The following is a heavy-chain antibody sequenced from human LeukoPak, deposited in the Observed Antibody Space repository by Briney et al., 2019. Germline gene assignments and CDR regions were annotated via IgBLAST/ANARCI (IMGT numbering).Heavy chain of an antibody. V-gene: IGHV3-7*01. CDR2: IKQDGSEK. CDR1: GFTFSSYW. CDR3: ARDDYGDYVVD. D-gene: IGHD4-17*01. Sequence: PGGSLRLSCAASGFTFSSYWMSWVRQAPGKGLEWVANIKQDGSEKYYVDSVKGRFTISRDNAKNSLYLQMNSVRAEDTAVYYCARDDYGDYVVDWGQGTLVTVSS. J-gene: IGHJ4*02.